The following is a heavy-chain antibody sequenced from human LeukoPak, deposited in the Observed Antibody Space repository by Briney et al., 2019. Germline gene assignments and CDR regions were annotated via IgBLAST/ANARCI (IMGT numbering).Heavy chain of an antibody. V-gene: IGHV3-30*02. D-gene: IGHD1-26*01. J-gene: IGHJ4*01. Sequence: PGGSLRLSCAASGFTFSSYGMHWVRQAPGKGLEWVAFIRYDGSNKYYADSVKGRFTISRDNSKNTLYLQMNSVRSEDTALYCCAKPSGSGVDYWGQGTRVTVSS. CDR3: AKPSGSGVDY. CDR1: GFTFSSYG. CDR2: IRYDGSNK.